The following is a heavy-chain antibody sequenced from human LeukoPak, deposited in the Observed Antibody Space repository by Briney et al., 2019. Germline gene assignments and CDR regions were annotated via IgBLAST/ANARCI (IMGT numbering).Heavy chain of an antibody. D-gene: IGHD3-22*01. CDR2: IYTSGST. V-gene: IGHV4-4*07. J-gene: IGHJ4*02. CDR1: GGSISSYY. Sequence: PSETLSLTYTVSGGSISSYYWSWIRQPAGKGLEWIGHIYTSGSTNYNPSLKSRVTMSVDTSKNQFSLKLSSVTAADTAVYYCARRYYYDSSGPTPFDYWGQGTLVTVSS. CDR3: ARRYYYDSSGPTPFDY.